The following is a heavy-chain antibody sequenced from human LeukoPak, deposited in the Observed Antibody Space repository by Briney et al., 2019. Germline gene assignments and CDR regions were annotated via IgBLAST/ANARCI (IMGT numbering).Heavy chain of an antibody. CDR3: ARGPQVGAFDL. Sequence: SVKVSCKAAGGTIINYVISWVRQAPGQGLEWMGGIIPIFTTANYAQKFQGRVAITADESTSTAYMELSSLRSEDTAVYYCARGPQVGAFDLWGQGTMVTVSS. D-gene: IGHD1-26*01. J-gene: IGHJ3*01. CDR2: IIPIFTTA. V-gene: IGHV1-69*13. CDR1: GGTIINYV.